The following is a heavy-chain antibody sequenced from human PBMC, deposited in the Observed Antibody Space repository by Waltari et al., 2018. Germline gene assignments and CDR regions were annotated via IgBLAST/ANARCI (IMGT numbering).Heavy chain of an antibody. V-gene: IGHV4-4*02. CDR3: ARDLGRGLFLDS. CDR1: GDPMRGNSW. D-gene: IGHD2-15*01. Sequence: QLQLQESGPGLVKPSGTLSLTCVVSGDPMRGNSWWRWVRQSPDKGLEWIGEVHRNGRTNYNPSLASRAIVSLDSSMNQFSLRILSATAADTAVYYCARDLGRGLFLDSWGQGTLVTVSP. CDR2: VHRNGRT. J-gene: IGHJ4*02.